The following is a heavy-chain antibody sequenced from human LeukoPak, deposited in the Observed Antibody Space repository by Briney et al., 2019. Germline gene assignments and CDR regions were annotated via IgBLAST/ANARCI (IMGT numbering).Heavy chain of an antibody. J-gene: IGHJ4*02. V-gene: IGHV4-39*07. CDR2: INHSGST. Sequence: SQTLSLTCTVSGGSISSGSYYWSWIRQPPGKWLEWIGEINHSGSTNYNPSLKSRVTISVDTSKNQFSLKLSSVTAADTAVYYCARGAVWYSGYDGYFDYWGQGTLVTVSS. D-gene: IGHD5-12*01. CDR1: GGSISSGSYY. CDR3: ARGAVWYSGYDGYFDY.